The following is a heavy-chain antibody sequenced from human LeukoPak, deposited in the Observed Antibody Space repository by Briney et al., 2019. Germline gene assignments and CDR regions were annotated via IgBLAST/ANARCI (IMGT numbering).Heavy chain of an antibody. CDR1: GFSFRNYA. V-gene: IGHV3-23*01. CDR2: ITDSGGNT. CDR3: AKTTVTADIDY. D-gene: IGHD4-17*01. J-gene: IGHJ4*02. Sequence: GGSLRLSCEASGFSFRNYAMSWVRQAPGKGLEWVSAITDSGGNTYHADSVKGRFTISRDNSKNTLFLQMNSLRAEDTAVYYCAKTTVTADIDYWGQGTLVTVSS.